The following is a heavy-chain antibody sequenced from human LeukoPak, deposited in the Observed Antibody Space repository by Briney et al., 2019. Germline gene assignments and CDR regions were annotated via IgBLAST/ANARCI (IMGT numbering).Heavy chain of an antibody. CDR2: IKQDGSEK. J-gene: IGHJ4*02. CDR3: AKDIFTMVRGAIDY. Sequence: GGSLRLSCAASGFTFSSYWMSWVRQAPGKGLEWVANIKQDGSEKYYVDSVKGRFTISRDNAKNSLYLQMNSLRAEDTALYYCAKDIFTMVRGAIDYWGQGALVTVSS. CDR1: GFTFSSYW. D-gene: IGHD3-10*01. V-gene: IGHV3-7*03.